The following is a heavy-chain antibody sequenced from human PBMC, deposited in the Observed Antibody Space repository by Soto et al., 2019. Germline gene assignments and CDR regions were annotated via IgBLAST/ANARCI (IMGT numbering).Heavy chain of an antibody. J-gene: IGHJ4*02. CDR3: ARSGSGSGWL. CDR1: GGSVSSGHFY. D-gene: IGHD6-19*01. CDR2: IYYSGNT. V-gene: IGHV4-61*01. Sequence: KASETLSLTCTVSGGSVSSGHFYWSWIRQPPGKGLEWIGYIYYSGNTKYNPSLRSRVTILVDTSKNQFSLKLTSVTAADTAVYYCARSGSGSGWLGGQGTLVTVSS.